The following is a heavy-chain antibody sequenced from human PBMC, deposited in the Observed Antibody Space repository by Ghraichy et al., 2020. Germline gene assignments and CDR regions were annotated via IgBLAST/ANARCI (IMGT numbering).Heavy chain of an antibody. J-gene: IGHJ4*02. Sequence: SETLSLTCAVYGGSFSGYYWSWIRQPPGKGLEWIGEINHSGSTNYNPSLKSRVTISVDTSKNQFSLKLSSVTAADTAVYYCARGGEWLFPDYWGQGTLVTVSS. D-gene: IGHD3-3*01. CDR2: INHSGST. CDR3: ARGGEWLFPDY. V-gene: IGHV4-34*01. CDR1: GGSFSGYY.